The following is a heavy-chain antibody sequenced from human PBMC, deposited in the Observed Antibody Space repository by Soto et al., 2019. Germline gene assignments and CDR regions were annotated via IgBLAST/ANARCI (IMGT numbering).Heavy chain of an antibody. J-gene: IGHJ6*02. CDR3: ARDYYRFNSGYGFSMDV. V-gene: IGHV3-33*01. Sequence: GGSLRLSCAASGFTFSSYGMHWVRQAPGKGLEWVVVIWYDGSNKYYADSVKGRFTISRDNSKNTLYLQMNSLRAEDTAVYYCARDYYRFNSGYGFSMDVWGQGTTVTVSS. CDR1: GFTFSSYG. D-gene: IGHD5-12*01. CDR2: IWYDGSNK.